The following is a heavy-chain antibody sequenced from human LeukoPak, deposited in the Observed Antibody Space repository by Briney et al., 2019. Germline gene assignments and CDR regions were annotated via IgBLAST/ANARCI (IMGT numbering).Heavy chain of an antibody. CDR1: GFTFSSYA. D-gene: IGHD6-19*01. J-gene: IGHJ6*02. CDR2: ISGSGGST. V-gene: IGHV3-23*01. Sequence: PGGSLRLSCAASGFTFSSYAMSWVRQAPGKGLEWVSAISGSGGSTYYADSVKGRFTISRDNSKNTLYLQMNSLRAEDTAVYYCAKKRGSGWNDYYYGMDVWGQGTTVTVSS. CDR3: AKKRGSGWNDYYYGMDV.